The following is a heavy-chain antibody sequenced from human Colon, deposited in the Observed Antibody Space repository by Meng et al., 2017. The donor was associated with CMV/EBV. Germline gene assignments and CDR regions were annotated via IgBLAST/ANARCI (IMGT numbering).Heavy chain of an antibody. Sequence: LETLSLTCTVSGGSISSSSHYWAWIRQPPGKGLEWIGSIYYSGNTFYNPSLGSRVTMSMDTSYNQFSLKVTSVTAADTAVYYCVREGGSGFLEWLSTFDSWGQGTLVTVSS. CDR2: IYYSGNT. V-gene: IGHV4-39*07. CDR3: VREGGSGFLEWLSTFDS. J-gene: IGHJ5*01. D-gene: IGHD3-3*01. CDR1: GGSISSSSHY.